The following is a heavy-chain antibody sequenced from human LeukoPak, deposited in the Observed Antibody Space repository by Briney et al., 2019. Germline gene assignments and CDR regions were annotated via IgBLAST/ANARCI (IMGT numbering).Heavy chain of an antibody. CDR3: AKDHDSSGYYTEMGLFQH. V-gene: IGHV3-23*01. Sequence: GGSLRLSCAASGFTFSSYAMSWVRQAPGKGLEWVSAISGSGGSTYYADSVKGRFTISRDNSKNTLYLQMNSLRAEDTAVYYCAKDHDSSGYYTEMGLFQHWGQGTLVTVSS. CDR1: GFTFSSYA. J-gene: IGHJ1*01. CDR2: ISGSGGST. D-gene: IGHD3-22*01.